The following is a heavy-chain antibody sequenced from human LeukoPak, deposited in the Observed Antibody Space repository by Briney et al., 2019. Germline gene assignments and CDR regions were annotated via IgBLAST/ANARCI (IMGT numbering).Heavy chain of an antibody. D-gene: IGHD1-14*01. V-gene: IGHV1-46*01. CDR1: GHTFTTYY. CDR2: INPSGDGT. Sequence: ASVTVSCTASGHTFTTYYVYLVRQAPGQGLEWMGVINPSGDGTNYPQRFQGRVTLTRDTSTSTVYMELSSLRSEDTAIYYCAKETPNTGWFDPWGQGTLVTVSS. J-gene: IGHJ5*02. CDR3: AKETPNTGWFDP.